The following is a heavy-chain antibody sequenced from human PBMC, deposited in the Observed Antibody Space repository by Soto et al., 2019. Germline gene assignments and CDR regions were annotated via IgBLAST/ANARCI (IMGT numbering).Heavy chain of an antibody. Sequence: RGESLKICWKGSGDSFTSYWIGWVRQMPGKGLEWMGIIYPGDSDTRYSPSFQGQVTISADKSISTAYLQWSSLKASDTAMYFCGRSGKNDHGLDYWGQGTLVTVSS. D-gene: IGHD1-1*01. CDR1: GDSFTSYW. J-gene: IGHJ4*02. CDR2: IYPGDSDT. CDR3: GRSGKNDHGLDY. V-gene: IGHV5-51*01.